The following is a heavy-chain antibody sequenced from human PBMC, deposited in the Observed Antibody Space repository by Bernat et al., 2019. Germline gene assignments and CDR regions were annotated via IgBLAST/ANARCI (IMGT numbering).Heavy chain of an antibody. CDR2: ISGSGDGT. D-gene: IGHD5-12*01. CDR3: ARATESGYDWLY. CDR1: GFTFSNYA. V-gene: IGHV3-23*01. Sequence: EVQLLESGGGLVQPGGSLRLSCAASGFTFSNYAMSWVRQAPGKGLEWVSVISGSGDGTYFADSVKGRFTISRDNSKNTLYLQMSSLRAEDTALYYCARATESGYDWLYWGQGTLVTVSS. J-gene: IGHJ4*02.